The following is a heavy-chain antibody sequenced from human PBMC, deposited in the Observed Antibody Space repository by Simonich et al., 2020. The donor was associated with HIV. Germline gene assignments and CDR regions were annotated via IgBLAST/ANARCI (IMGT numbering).Heavy chain of an antibody. CDR3: ARIPRTIGPAAGTVYYFDY. J-gene: IGHJ4*02. CDR1: GGSISSSSYY. CDR2: IFYYGRT. Sequence: QLQLQESGPGLVKPSETLSLTCTVSGGSISSSSYYWGWIRQPPGKGRVWIGSIFYYGRTPYNPSPKSRGSIAVDLSNNQFSLKLSFMTAAETAVYYCARIPRTIGPAAGTVYYFDYWGQGTLVTVSS. V-gene: IGHV4-39*07. D-gene: IGHD6-13*01.